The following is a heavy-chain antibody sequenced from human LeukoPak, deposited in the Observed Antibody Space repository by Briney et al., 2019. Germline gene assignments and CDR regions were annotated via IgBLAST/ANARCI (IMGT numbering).Heavy chain of an antibody. CDR2: IYYSGST. Sequence: SETLSLTCTVSGGSISSSSYYWGWIRQPPGKGLEWIGSIYYSGSTYYNPSLKSRVTISVDTSKNQFSLKLSSVTAADTAVYYCARVGYSSSWYRVSNWFDPWGQGTLVTVSS. J-gene: IGHJ5*02. V-gene: IGHV4-39*07. D-gene: IGHD6-13*01. CDR3: ARVGYSSSWYRVSNWFDP. CDR1: GGSISSSSYY.